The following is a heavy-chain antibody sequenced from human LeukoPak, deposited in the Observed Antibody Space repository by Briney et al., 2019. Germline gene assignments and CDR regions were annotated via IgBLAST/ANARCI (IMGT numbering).Heavy chain of an antibody. CDR2: ISGSGGST. J-gene: IGHJ3*01. CDR1: GFTFSSYA. D-gene: IGHD3-22*01. V-gene: IGHV3-23*01. Sequence: GGSLRLSCAASGFTFSSYAMSWVRQAPGKGLEWVSAISGSGGSTYYADSVKGRFTISRDNSKNTLYLQMNSLRAEDTAVYYCAKRITYYYDSSGCYSSWGQGTMVTVSS. CDR3: AKRITYYYDSSGCYSS.